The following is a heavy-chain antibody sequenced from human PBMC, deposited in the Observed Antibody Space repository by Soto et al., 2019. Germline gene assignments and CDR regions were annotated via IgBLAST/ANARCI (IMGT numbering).Heavy chain of an antibody. V-gene: IGHV1-3*01. Sequence: ASVKVSCKASGYTFTSYAMHWVRQAPGQRLEWMGWINAGNGNTKYSQKFQGRVTITRDTSASTAYMELSSLRSEDTAVYYCVSSDSGSYGYFDYWGQGTLVTVSS. D-gene: IGHD1-26*01. CDR1: GYTFTSYA. J-gene: IGHJ4*02. CDR2: INAGNGNT. CDR3: VSSDSGSYGYFDY.